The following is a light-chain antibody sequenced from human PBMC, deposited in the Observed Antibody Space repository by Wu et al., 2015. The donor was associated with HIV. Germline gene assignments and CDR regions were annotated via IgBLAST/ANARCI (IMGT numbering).Light chain of an antibody. CDR1: QSVRGSY. CDR3: QQYGNSRS. J-gene: IGKJ4*01. CDR2: GAS. V-gene: IGKV3-20*01. Sequence: EIVLTQSPGTLSLSPGERATLSCRASQSVRGSYLGWYQQKPGQAPRLLIYGASRRATGIPDRFSGSGSGTDFTLTISSLEPEDFAVYHCQQYGNSRSFGGGTKVEIK.